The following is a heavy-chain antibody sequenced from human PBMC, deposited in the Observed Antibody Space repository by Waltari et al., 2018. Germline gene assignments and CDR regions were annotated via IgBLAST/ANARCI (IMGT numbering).Heavy chain of an antibody. V-gene: IGHV3-7*01. CDR2: MKRDGSEK. CDR1: GLPLSTYW. Sequence: EVHLVESGGGLVQPGGSLRLSCAASGLPLSTYWMTWVRQAPGKGLEWVASMKRDGSEKHYVDSVRGRFTISRDNAKNSLYLQMNSLRTEDTGVYYCVRDDRSTWLFDYWGQGTLVTVSS. CDR3: VRDDRSTWLFDY. D-gene: IGHD5-12*01. J-gene: IGHJ4*02.